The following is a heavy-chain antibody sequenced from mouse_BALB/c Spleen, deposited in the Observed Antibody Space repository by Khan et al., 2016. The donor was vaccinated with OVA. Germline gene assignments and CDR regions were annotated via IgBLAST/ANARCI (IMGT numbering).Heavy chain of an antibody. CDR2: INPDSSTI. V-gene: IGHV4-1*02. CDR1: GFDFSRYW. D-gene: IGHD1-1*01. J-gene: IGHJ3*01. Sequence: EVQLVESGGGLVQPGGSLKLSCAASGFDFSRYWMSWVRQAPGKGLEWIGEINPDSSTINYTPSLKDKFIISRDNAKNTLYLQMSKVRSEDTALYYCARRGDYYGSSPAWFAYWGQGTLVTVSA. CDR3: ARRGDYYGSSPAWFAY.